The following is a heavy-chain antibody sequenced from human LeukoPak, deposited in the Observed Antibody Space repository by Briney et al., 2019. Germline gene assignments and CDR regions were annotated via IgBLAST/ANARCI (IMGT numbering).Heavy chain of an antibody. Sequence: GGSLRLSCAASGFTFSSYDMHWVRQATGKGLEWVSAIGTAGDTYYPGSVKGRFTISRENAKSSLYLQMNSLRAGDTAVYYCARAHYDFWSGYYYGMDVWGQGTTVTVSS. CDR1: GFTFSSYD. D-gene: IGHD3-3*01. V-gene: IGHV3-13*01. CDR3: ARAHYDFWSGYYYGMDV. J-gene: IGHJ6*02. CDR2: IGTAGDT.